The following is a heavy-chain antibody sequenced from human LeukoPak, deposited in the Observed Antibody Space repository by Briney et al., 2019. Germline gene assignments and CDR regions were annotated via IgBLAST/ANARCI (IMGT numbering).Heavy chain of an antibody. Sequence: GGSLRLSCAASGFTFSSHSMNWVRQAPGKGLEWLSYIDSGSGNIYYRDSVKGRLTISRDNAQDSLYLQMDSLRDEDTAVYYCAREDDDWGPNTLDVWGQGTVVTVPS. V-gene: IGHV3-48*02. CDR2: IDSGSGNI. CDR1: GFTFSSHS. CDR3: AREDDDWGPNTLDV. J-gene: IGHJ3*01. D-gene: IGHD7-27*01.